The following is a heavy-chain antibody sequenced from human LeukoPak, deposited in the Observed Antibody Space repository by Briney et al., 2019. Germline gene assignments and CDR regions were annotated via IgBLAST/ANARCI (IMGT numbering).Heavy chain of an antibody. CDR2: ISAYNGNT. V-gene: IGHV1-18*01. Sequence: GASVKVSCKASGYTFTSYGISWVRQAPGQGLEWMGWISAYNGNTNYAQKLQGRVTMTTDTSTSTAYMELRSLRSDDTAVYYCARDKDMVATSYYFDYWGQGTLVTVSS. CDR3: ARDKDMVATSYYFDY. J-gene: IGHJ4*02. CDR1: GYTFTSYG. D-gene: IGHD5-12*01.